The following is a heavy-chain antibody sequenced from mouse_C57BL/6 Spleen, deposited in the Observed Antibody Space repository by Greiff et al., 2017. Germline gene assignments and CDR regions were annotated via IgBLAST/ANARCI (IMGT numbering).Heavy chain of an antibody. J-gene: IGHJ1*03. V-gene: IGHV5-17*01. CDR1: GFTFTDYG. D-gene: IGHD1-1*02. CDR3: AGGSPWYFDV. CDR2: IISGSSTI. Sequence: EVKLVESGGGLVKPGGSLTLSCAASGFTFTDYGMHWVRQAPEKGLEWVSYIISGSSTIYYAHTVKGRFTISRDNAKNTLFLQLTSLRSEDTAMYYCAGGSPWYFDVWGKGTTVTVSS.